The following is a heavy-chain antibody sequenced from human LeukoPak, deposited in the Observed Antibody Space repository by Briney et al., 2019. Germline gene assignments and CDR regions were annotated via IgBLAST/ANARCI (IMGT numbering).Heavy chain of an antibody. CDR1: GFTFSSYG. D-gene: IGHD6-13*01. CDR2: ISYDGSNK. Sequence: GGSLRLSCAASGFTFSSYGMHWVRQALGKGLEWVAVISYDGSNKYYADSVKGRFTISRDNSKNTLYLQMNSLRAEDTAVYYCAKQQRFFFDYWGQGTLVTVSS. CDR3: AKQQRFFFDY. V-gene: IGHV3-30*18. J-gene: IGHJ4*02.